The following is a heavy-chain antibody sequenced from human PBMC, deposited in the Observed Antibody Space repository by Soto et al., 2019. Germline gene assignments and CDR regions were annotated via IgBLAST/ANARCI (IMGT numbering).Heavy chain of an antibody. Sequence: QITLKESGPTLVKPTQTLTLTCTFSGFSLSTSGVGVGWIRQPPGKALEWLALIYWDDDKRYSPSLKSRLTITKDTSKNQVVLTMTNMDPVDTATYYCAHRRPSSSWYWYDAFDIWGQGTMVTVSS. CDR3: AHRRPSSSWYWYDAFDI. D-gene: IGHD6-13*01. V-gene: IGHV2-5*02. CDR2: IYWDDDK. J-gene: IGHJ3*02. CDR1: GFSLSTSGVG.